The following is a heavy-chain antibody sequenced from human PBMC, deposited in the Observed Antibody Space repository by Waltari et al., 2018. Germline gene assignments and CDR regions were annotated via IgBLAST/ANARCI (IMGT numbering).Heavy chain of an antibody. CDR1: GFTFSSYG. Sequence: QVQLVESGGGVVQPGGSLRLSCAASGFTFSSYGMHWVRQAPGKGLEWVAFIRYDGSNKYYADSVKGRFTISRDNSKNTLYLQMNSLRAEDTAVYYCAKDLRALYGDYYYYYMDVWGKGTTVTVSS. J-gene: IGHJ6*03. CDR3: AKDLRALYGDYYYYYMDV. CDR2: IRYDGSNK. V-gene: IGHV3-30*02. D-gene: IGHD4-17*01.